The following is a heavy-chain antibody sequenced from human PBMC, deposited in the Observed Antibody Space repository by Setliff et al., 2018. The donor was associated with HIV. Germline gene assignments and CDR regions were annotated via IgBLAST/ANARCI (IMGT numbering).Heavy chain of an antibody. CDR1: GYVFTTYV. CDR3: ARDYNYASGTYNWFDP. Sequence: GASVKVSCKASGYVFTTYVINWVRQAPGRGLELMGWINANTGNPRCAPGFTGRFVFSLDTSATTAHLQINGLKTDDTAVYYCARDYNYASGTYNWFDPWGQGTLVTVSS. J-gene: IGHJ5*02. V-gene: IGHV7-4-1*02. D-gene: IGHD3-10*01. CDR2: INANTGNP.